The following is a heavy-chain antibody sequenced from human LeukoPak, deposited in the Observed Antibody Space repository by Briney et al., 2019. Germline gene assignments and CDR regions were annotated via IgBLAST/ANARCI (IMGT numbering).Heavy chain of an antibody. CDR2: ISYSGST. J-gene: IGHJ5*02. D-gene: IGHD1-1*01. CDR1: AGSISNYY. V-gene: IGHV4-59*12. Sequence: SGTLSLTCTVSAGSISNYYWSWIRQPPGKGLEWIGYISYSGSTNYNPSLKSRVTISVDTSKNQFSLKLSSVTAADTAVYYCARDLTGTTGDNWFDPWGQGTLVTVSS. CDR3: ARDLTGTTGDNWFDP.